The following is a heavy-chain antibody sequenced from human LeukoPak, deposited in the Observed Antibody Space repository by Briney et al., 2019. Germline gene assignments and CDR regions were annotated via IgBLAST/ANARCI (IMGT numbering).Heavy chain of an antibody. CDR1: RYTFTGYY. Sequence: ASVKVSCKTSRYTFTGYYLHWVRQAPGQGLEWMGWINPNSGGTNFAQKFQGRVTMTRDTSISTAYMELSRLRSDDTAVYYCARDTYYYDFWSSYYNIDYWGQGTLVTVSS. D-gene: IGHD3-3*01. J-gene: IGHJ4*02. CDR3: ARDTYYYDFWSSYYNIDY. V-gene: IGHV1-2*02. CDR2: INPNSGGT.